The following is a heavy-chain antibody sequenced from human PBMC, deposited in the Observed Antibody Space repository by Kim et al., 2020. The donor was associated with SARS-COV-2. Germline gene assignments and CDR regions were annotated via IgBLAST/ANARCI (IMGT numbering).Heavy chain of an antibody. CDR2: IYYSGST. CDR1: GDSISSSCYY. D-gene: IGHD6-19*01. Sequence: SETLSLTCTVSGDSISSSCYYWGWIRQPPGKGLEWIGSIYYSGSTYYNPSLKSRVTVSVDTSKNQFSLKLSSVSAADTAVYYCARPRGYSTGWPNWFDP. CDR3: ARPRGYSTGWPNWFDP. J-gene: IGHJ5*02. V-gene: IGHV4-39*01.